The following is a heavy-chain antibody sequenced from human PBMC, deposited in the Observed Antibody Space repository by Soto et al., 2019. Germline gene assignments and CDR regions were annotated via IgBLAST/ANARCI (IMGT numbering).Heavy chain of an antibody. V-gene: IGHV6-1*01. Sequence: SQTLPLTCGNCGDSVSSNFAARNWIRQSPSRGLEWLGRTYYRSKWYNDYAVSVRSRITINPDTSKNQFSLQLNSVTPEDTAVYYCARGIVAGRCDCFDPWRQGPLFTV. CDR1: GDSVSSNFAA. D-gene: IGHD6-19*01. CDR2: TYYRSKWYN. J-gene: IGHJ5*02. CDR3: ARGIVAGRCDCFDP.